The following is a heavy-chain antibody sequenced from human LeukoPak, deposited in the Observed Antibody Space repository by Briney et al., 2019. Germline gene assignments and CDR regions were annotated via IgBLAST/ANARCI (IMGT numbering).Heavy chain of an antibody. D-gene: IGHD3-16*01. Sequence: ASVKVSCKASGFDFTSYGIPWVRQAPGQGLEWMGWISAYNGNTHYAQKLQGRVTMTTDTSASTAYKELRSLTSDDTAVYYCAREPKSLGDLFFIDYWGQGTPVTVSS. CDR1: GFDFTSYG. CDR2: ISAYNGNT. V-gene: IGHV1-18*01. CDR3: AREPKSLGDLFFIDY. J-gene: IGHJ4*02.